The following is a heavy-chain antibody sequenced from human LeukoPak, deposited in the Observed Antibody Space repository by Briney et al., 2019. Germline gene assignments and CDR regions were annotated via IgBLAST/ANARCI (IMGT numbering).Heavy chain of an antibody. V-gene: IGHV3-23*01. CDR2: ISGSGGST. Sequence: GGSLRLSCAASGFTFSSYAMSWVRQAPGKGLEWVSAISGSGGSTYYADSVKGRFTISRDNSKNTLYLQMNSLRAEDTAVYYCANAVFGQWLGRIRLDHHSGGYWGQGTLVTVSS. CDR3: ANAVFGQWLGRIRLDHHSGGY. J-gene: IGHJ4*02. CDR1: GFTFSSYA. D-gene: IGHD6-19*01.